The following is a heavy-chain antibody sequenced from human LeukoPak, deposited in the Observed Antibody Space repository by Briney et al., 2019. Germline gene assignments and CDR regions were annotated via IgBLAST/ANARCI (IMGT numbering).Heavy chain of an antibody. Sequence: PSETLSLTCTVSGGSISSCTYYWGWVRQPPGKGLEWIGSVSYSGTTYYNTSLRSRVTISIDTSRNQFSLKVTSVTAADTAVYYCARETPAVRNNCFDPWGQGTLVTVSS. D-gene: IGHD2-2*01. CDR2: VSYSGTT. CDR1: GGSISSCTYY. J-gene: IGHJ5*02. CDR3: ARETPAVRNNCFDP. V-gene: IGHV4-39*02.